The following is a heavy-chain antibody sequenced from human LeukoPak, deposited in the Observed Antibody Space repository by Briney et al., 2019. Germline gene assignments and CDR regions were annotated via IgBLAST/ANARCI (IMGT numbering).Heavy chain of an antibody. J-gene: IGHJ4*02. CDR1: GFRFSAYA. V-gene: IGHV3-21*01. D-gene: IGHD3-10*01. CDR3: ARDDHGSGTPTIDY. CDR2: IGSSGSYM. Sequence: GGSLRLSCAASGFRFSAYAMNWVRQAPGKGLEWVSSIGSSGSYMYYGDSVKGRFTVSRDNAKNSLYLEMNSLRAEDTAVYYCARDDHGSGTPTIDYWGQGTLVSVAS.